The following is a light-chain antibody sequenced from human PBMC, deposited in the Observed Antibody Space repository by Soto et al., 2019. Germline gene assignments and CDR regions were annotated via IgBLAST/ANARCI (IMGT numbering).Light chain of an antibody. Sequence: DIQMTQSPSTLSASVGDTVTITCRASQSISRWLAWYQQEPGKAPKLLIYDASSLESGVPSRFSGSGFGTEFTLTISSLQPDDFAAYHCQQYNSWSGVTFGGGTKVDIK. CDR3: QQYNSWSGVT. CDR2: DAS. V-gene: IGKV1-5*01. CDR1: QSISRW. J-gene: IGKJ4*01.